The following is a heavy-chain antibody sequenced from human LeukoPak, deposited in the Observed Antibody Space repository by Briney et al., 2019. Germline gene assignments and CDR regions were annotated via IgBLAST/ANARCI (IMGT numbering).Heavy chain of an antibody. J-gene: IGHJ4*02. CDR2: IRYDGSNK. CDR3: AKVLRYFDWLLEMDY. CDR1: GFTFSSYG. V-gene: IGHV3-30*02. Sequence: GGSLRLSCAASGFTFSSYGMHWVRQAPGKGLAWVAFIRYDGSNKYYADSVKGRFTISRDNSKNTLYLQMNSLRAEDTAVYYCAKVLRYFDWLLEMDYWGQGTLVTVSS. D-gene: IGHD3-9*01.